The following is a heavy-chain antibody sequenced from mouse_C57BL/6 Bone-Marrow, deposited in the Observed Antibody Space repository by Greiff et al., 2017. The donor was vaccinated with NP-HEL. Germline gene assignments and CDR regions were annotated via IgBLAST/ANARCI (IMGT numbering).Heavy chain of an antibody. CDR1: GFTFSSYA. J-gene: IGHJ1*03. Sequence: EVKLVESGGGLVKPGGSLKLSCAASGFTFSSYAMSWVRQTPEKRLEWVATISDGGSYTYYPDNVKGRFTISRDNAKNNRYLQMSHLKSEDTAMYYCARVSYYSNYGYFDVWGTGTTVTVSS. D-gene: IGHD2-5*01. V-gene: IGHV5-4*03. CDR3: ARVSYYSNYGYFDV. CDR2: ISDGGSYT.